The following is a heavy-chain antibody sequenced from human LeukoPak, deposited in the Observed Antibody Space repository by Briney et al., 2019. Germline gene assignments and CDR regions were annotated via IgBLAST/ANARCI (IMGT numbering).Heavy chain of an antibody. CDR2: IYYSGST. Sequence: SETLSLTCTVSGGSISSYYWSWIRQPPGKGLEWIGYIYYSGSTNYNPSLKSRVTISVDTSKNQFSLKLSSVTAADTAVYYCARDGSGWSPGWFDPWGQGTLVTVSS. D-gene: IGHD6-19*01. V-gene: IGHV4-59*01. J-gene: IGHJ5*02. CDR1: GGSISSYY. CDR3: ARDGSGWSPGWFDP.